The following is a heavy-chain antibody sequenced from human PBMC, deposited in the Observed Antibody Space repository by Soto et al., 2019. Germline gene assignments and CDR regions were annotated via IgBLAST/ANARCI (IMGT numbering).Heavy chain of an antibody. CDR2: ISTSGTT. V-gene: IGHV4-4*07. CDR3: AREAGPDRWFDP. D-gene: IGHD6-19*01. CDR1: GASISSYF. Sequence: QVQLQESGPGLVEPSETLSLTCTVSGASISSYFWTWIRQPAGKGLDWIGRISTSGTTNYNPSLKSRVTMSVDTSKNHFSLNPSSVTAADTAVYYCAREAGPDRWFDPWGQGTLVTVSS. J-gene: IGHJ5*02.